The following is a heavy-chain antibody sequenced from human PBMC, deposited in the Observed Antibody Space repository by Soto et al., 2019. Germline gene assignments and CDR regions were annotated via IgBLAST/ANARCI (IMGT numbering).Heavy chain of an antibody. D-gene: IGHD5-12*01. CDR3: HGYGY. Sequence: PGGSLRLSCEVSGFSVTANYMSWVRQAPGKGLEWVSVIYSGGSTYYIDSVKGRFSISRDISKNTLYLQMNSLRAEDTAVYYRHGYGYWGQGTLVTVS. CDR1: GFSVTANY. V-gene: IGHV3-53*01. J-gene: IGHJ4*02. CDR2: IYSGGST.